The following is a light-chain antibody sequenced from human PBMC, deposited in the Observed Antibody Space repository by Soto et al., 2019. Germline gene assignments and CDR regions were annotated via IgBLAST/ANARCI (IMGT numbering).Light chain of an antibody. J-gene: IGLJ1*01. CDR1: SNTIGGYNV. Sequence: QSVLTQPASVSGSPGQSITMSCTGSSNTIGGYNVVSWYQQHPGKAPKVIIYEGIKRPSGVSNRFSGAISGSTASLTISGLQAEDEADYYCCSYVGATTYVFGSGTKVTVL. V-gene: IGLV2-23*01. CDR2: EGI. CDR3: CSYVGATTYV.